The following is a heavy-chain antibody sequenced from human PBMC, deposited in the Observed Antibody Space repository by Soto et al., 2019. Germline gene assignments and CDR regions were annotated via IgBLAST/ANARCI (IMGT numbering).Heavy chain of an antibody. CDR3: ITDPYDDFWSGNHFDY. CDR2: INQDGSDK. J-gene: IGHJ4*02. D-gene: IGHD3-3*01. CDR1: GFTFSSYA. Sequence: GGSLRLSCAASGFTFSSYAMSWVRQSPGRGLEWVANINQDGSDKSYVDSVKGRFTISRDNAKNSLYLQMNSLRAEDTAVYYCITDPYDDFWSGNHFDYWGQGTLVTVSS. V-gene: IGHV3-7*03.